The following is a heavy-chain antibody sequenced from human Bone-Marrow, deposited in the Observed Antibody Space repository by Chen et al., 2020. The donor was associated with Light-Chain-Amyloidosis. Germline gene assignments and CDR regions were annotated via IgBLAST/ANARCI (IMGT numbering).Heavy chain of an antibody. CDR1: GYTFPNYW. CDR3: ARRRDGYNFDY. Sequence: EVQLEQSGPEVKKPGESLKISCKGSGYTFPNYWIGWVRQMPGKGLEWMGVIYPDDSDARYSPSFEGQVTISADKSIPSAYLQGRSLKAADNAMYYCARRRDGYNFDYWGQGTLVTVSS. J-gene: IGHJ4*02. CDR2: IYPDDSDA. D-gene: IGHD5-12*01. V-gene: IGHV5-51*01.